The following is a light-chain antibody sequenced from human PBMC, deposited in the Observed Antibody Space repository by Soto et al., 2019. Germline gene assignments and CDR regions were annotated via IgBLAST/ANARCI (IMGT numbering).Light chain of an antibody. CDR3: CSYAGSLYV. J-gene: IGLJ1*01. CDR2: EGS. Sequence: QSALTQPASVSGSPGQSITISCTGTSSDVGSYKLVSWYQQHPGKAPKLMIYEGSKRPSGVSNRFSGSKSGNSASLTISGLQAEDEADYYCCSYAGSLYVFGPGTKVTVL. CDR1: SSDVGSYKL. V-gene: IGLV2-23*01.